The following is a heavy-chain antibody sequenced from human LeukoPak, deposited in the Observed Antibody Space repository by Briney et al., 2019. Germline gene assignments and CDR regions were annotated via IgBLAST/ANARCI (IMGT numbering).Heavy chain of an antibody. CDR2: LYAGDNT. D-gene: IGHD3-10*01. J-gene: IGHJ6*02. CDR1: GFTVINNC. V-gene: IGHV3-66*01. CDR3: ARDGGSGTYHYYGKDV. Sequence: HAGGSLRLSCAVSGFTVINNCVSWVRQAPGKGLEWVSFLYAGDNTYYADSVKGRFTISRDNSQNIVYLQLDSLRAEDTAVYYCARDGGSGTYHYYGKDVWGQGTTVTVSS.